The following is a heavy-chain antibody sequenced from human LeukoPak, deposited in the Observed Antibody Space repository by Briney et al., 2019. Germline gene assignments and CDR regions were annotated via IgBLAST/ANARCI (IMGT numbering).Heavy chain of an antibody. CDR3: ARHPFSTPFDY. J-gene: IGHJ4*02. Sequence: SETLSLTCSVSGGSTSGFYWSWIRQPPGKGLEWIGYVYYSGDRNYNPSLKSRVSMSLDTSKNQVSLRLSSMTAADTAVYYCARHPFSTPFDYWGRGTLVTVSS. D-gene: IGHD2/OR15-2a*01. V-gene: IGHV4-59*08. CDR2: VYYSGDR. CDR1: GGSTSGFY.